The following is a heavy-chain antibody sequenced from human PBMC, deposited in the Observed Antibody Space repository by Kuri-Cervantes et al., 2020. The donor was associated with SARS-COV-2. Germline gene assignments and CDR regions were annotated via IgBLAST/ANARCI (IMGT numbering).Heavy chain of an antibody. Sequence: ASVKVSCKATRYTFTSYAMNWVRQAPGQGLEWMGWINTNTGNPTYAQGFTGRFVFSLDTSVSTAYLQISSLKAEDTAVYYCARMNSANIAVADLCMDVWGKGTTVTVSS. V-gene: IGHV7-4-1*02. J-gene: IGHJ6*03. CDR1: RYTFTSYA. D-gene: IGHD6-19*01. CDR3: ARMNSANIAVADLCMDV. CDR2: INTNTGNP.